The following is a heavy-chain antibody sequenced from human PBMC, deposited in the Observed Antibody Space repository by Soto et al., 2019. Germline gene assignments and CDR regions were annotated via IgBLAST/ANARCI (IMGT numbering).Heavy chain of an antibody. Sequence: QVQLVQSGAEMKKPGASVKVSCKASGYTFTSYDINWLRQAPGQGLEWMGWINPNTGNPTYEQGFTGRFVFSVDTSVSTVYLQIFSLKADDSAVYYCARDRASGSFDYWGQGTLVTVSS. J-gene: IGHJ4*02. CDR2: INPNTGNP. CDR1: GYTFTSYD. CDR3: ARDRASGSFDY. D-gene: IGHD1-26*01. V-gene: IGHV7-4-1*01.